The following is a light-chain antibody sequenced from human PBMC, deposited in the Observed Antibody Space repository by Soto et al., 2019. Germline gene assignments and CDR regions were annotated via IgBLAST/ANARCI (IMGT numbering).Light chain of an antibody. CDR1: LSVFYSSNNQNY. CDR3: QQYYTTLAPT. J-gene: IGKJ4*01. Sequence: DIVMTQSPESLTVSLGERATINCKSSLSVFYSSNNQNYLAWYQHKPGQPPKLLIYWASTRASGVPDRFSGSGSGTDFTLTISSLQAEDVSVYYCQQYYTTLAPTFGGGTKVEIK. V-gene: IGKV4-1*01. CDR2: WAS.